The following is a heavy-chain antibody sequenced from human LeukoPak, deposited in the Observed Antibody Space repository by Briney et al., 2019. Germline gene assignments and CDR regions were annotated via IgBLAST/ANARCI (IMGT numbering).Heavy chain of an antibody. Sequence: PSVTLSLTCTVSGGSISSGGYYWSWIRQHPGKGLEWIGYIYYSGSTYYNPSLKSRVTISVDTSKNQFSLKLSSVTAADTAVYYCARDKSEYSGYDYDDAFDIWGQGTMVTVSS. CDR2: IYYSGST. CDR1: GGSISSGGYY. V-gene: IGHV4-31*03. J-gene: IGHJ3*02. D-gene: IGHD5-12*01. CDR3: ARDKSEYSGYDYDDAFDI.